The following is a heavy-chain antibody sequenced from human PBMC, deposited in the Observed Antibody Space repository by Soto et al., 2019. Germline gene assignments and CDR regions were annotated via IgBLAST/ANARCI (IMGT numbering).Heavy chain of an antibody. J-gene: IGHJ3*02. V-gene: IGHV1-18*04. CDR2: ISAYNGNT. CDR3: ARDAVSSGPIRDAFDI. Sequence: ASVKVSCKASGYTFTSYGICWVRQAPGQGLEWMGWISAYNGNTNYAQKLQGRVTMTTDTSTSTAYMELRSLRSDDTAVYYCARDAVSSGPIRDAFDIWGQGTMVTVSS. D-gene: IGHD3-22*01. CDR1: GYTFTSYG.